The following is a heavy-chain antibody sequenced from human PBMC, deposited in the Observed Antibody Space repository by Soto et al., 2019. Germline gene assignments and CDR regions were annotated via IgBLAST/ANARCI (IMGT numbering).Heavy chain of an antibody. CDR3: ARVRKEQQLVLYFDY. CDR2: IIPIFGTA. J-gene: IGHJ4*02. D-gene: IGHD6-13*01. CDR1: GGTFSSYA. V-gene: IGHV1-69*13. Sequence: GPSVKVSCKASGGTFSSYAISWVRQAPGQGLEWMGGIIPIFGTANYAQKFQGRVTITADESTSTAYMELSSLRSEDTAVYYCARVRKEQQLVLYFDYWGQGTLVTVSS.